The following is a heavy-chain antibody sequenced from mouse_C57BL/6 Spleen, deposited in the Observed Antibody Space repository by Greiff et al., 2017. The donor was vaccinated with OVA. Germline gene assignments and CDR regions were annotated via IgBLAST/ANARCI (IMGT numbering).Heavy chain of an antibody. CDR3: ARGNWLFDY. CDR2: INPYNGGT. CDR1: GYTFTDYY. J-gene: IGHJ2*01. V-gene: IGHV1-19*01. Sequence: VQLKESGPVLVKPGASVKMSCKASGYTFTDYYMNWVKQSHGKSLEWIGVINPYNGGTSYNQKFKGKATLTVDKSSSTAYMELNSLTSEDSAVYYCARGNWLFDYWGQGTTLTVSS. D-gene: IGHD4-1*01.